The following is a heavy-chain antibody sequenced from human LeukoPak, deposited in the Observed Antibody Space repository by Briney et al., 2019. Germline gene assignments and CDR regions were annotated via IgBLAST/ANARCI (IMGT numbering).Heavy chain of an antibody. CDR3: AREGTVARGLDY. CDR1: GGSISSGGYY. Sequence: SQTLSLTRTVSGGSISSGGYYWSWIRQHPGKGLEWIGYIYYSGSTYYNPSLKSRVTISVDTSKNQFSLKLSSVTAADTAVYYCAREGTVARGLDYWGQGTLVTVSS. V-gene: IGHV4-31*03. J-gene: IGHJ4*02. D-gene: IGHD4-17*01. CDR2: IYYSGST.